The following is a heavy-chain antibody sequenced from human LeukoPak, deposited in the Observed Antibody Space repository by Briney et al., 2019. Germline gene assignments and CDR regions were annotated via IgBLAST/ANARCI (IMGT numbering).Heavy chain of an antibody. CDR2: ISGGSEDT. V-gene: IGHV3-23*01. Sequence: GGSLRLSCTASGFTFGGYAMSWFRQAPGKGLEWVSSISGGSEDTYYADSVKGRFTISRDNSKTTLYLQMNSLRAEDTAVYYCARTIAQYSNSWLYFYYGLDVWGQGTTVTVSS. CDR3: ARTIAQYSNSWLYFYYGLDV. D-gene: IGHD1-7*01. J-gene: IGHJ6*02. CDR1: GFTFGGYA.